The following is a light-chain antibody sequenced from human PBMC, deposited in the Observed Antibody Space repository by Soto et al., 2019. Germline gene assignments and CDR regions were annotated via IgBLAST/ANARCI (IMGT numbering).Light chain of an antibody. Sequence: DIQMTQSPSTLSASVGDRVTITCRASQSISSWLAWYQQKPGKAPKLLIYKASSFDSGVPSRFSGRGSGTEFTLTISSLQHDDVATDYCQQYNSYSRTFGQGTKVEIK. J-gene: IGKJ1*01. CDR1: QSISSW. CDR3: QQYNSYSRT. V-gene: IGKV1-5*03. CDR2: KAS.